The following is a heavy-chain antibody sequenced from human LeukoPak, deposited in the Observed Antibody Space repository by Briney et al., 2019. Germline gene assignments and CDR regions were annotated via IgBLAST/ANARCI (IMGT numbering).Heavy chain of an antibody. J-gene: IGHJ4*02. CDR2: LSGSGYNV. CDR3: AKDSDNSDFYTFQNY. Sequence: PGGSLRLSCAASGFTFSAYAMSWVRQAPGKGLEWVSTLSGSGYNVRYADSVRGRFTISRDNSENTLYLQMNNLRAEDTAFYYCAKDSDNSDFYTFQNYWGQGALVTVSS. CDR1: GFTFSAYA. V-gene: IGHV3-23*01. D-gene: IGHD2-21*02.